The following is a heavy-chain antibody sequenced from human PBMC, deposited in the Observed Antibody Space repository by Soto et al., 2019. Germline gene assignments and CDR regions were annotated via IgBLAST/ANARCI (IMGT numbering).Heavy chain of an antibody. CDR1: GFTISTYA. D-gene: IGHD2-21*01. Sequence: EVQLLESGGGLVQPGGSLRLSCAASGFTISTYAMTWVRQAPGKGLECVSGVVGSGGEIYYADSVKGRFTISKDNSKNTPYLQMNSLRDEDRAVYYCAKDAVYNDGLWLMDSWGQGTLVTVSS. V-gene: IGHV3-23*01. CDR3: AKDAVYNDGLWLMDS. CDR2: VVGSGGEI. J-gene: IGHJ5*02.